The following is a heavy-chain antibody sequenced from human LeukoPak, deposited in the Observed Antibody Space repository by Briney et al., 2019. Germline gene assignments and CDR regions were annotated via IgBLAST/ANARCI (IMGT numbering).Heavy chain of an antibody. CDR1: GFTFSSYG. D-gene: IGHD6-19*01. CDR3: ANLVGYSSGWYDPQVGYFDY. Sequence: GGSLRLFCAASGFTFSSYGMHWVRQAPGKGLEWVAVISYDGSNKYYADSVKGRFTISRDNSKSTLYLQMNSLRAEDTAVYYCANLVGYSSGWYDPQVGYFDYWGQGTLVTVSS. CDR2: ISYDGSNK. J-gene: IGHJ4*02. V-gene: IGHV3-30*18.